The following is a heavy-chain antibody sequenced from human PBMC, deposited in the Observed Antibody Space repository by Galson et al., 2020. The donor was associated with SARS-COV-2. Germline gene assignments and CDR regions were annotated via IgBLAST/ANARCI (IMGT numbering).Heavy chain of an antibody. CDR3: ARSPNQLLMYYYYYGMDV. D-gene: IGHD2-2*01. CDR1: GFTFSSYA. Sequence: LSLTCAASGFTFSSYAMHWVRQAPGKGLEWVAVISYDGSNKYYADSVKGRFTISRDNSKNTLYLQMNSLRAEDTAVYYCARSPNQLLMYYYYYGMDVWGQGTTVTVSS. CDR2: ISYDGSNK. J-gene: IGHJ6*02. V-gene: IGHV3-30*04.